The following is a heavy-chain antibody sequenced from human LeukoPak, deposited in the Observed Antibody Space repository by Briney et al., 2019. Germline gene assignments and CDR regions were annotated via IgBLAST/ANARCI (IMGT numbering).Heavy chain of an antibody. D-gene: IGHD3-10*01. CDR2: IWSDGFNK. Sequence: PGRSLRLSCAASGFAFSSYGMHWVRQAPGKGLEWVAVIWSDGFNKYYADSVKGRFTISRDNSKNTLYLQMNSLRAEDTAVYSCATRNFDDSGTYALGYWGQGTLVTVSS. CDR1: GFAFSSYG. V-gene: IGHV3-33*01. J-gene: IGHJ4*02. CDR3: ATRNFDDSGTYALGY.